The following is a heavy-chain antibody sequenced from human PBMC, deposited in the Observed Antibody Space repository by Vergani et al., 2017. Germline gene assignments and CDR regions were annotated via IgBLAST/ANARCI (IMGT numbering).Heavy chain of an antibody. CDR3: ARATRDDFWSGAFDY. Sequence: QLLESGGGLIQPGGSLRLSCAASGFTFSSYSMNWVRQAPGKGLEWVSSISSSSSYIYYADSVKGRFTISRDNAKNSLYLQMNSLRAEDTAVYYCARATRDDFWSGAFDYWGQGTLVTVSS. CDR1: GFTFSSYS. V-gene: IGHV3-21*02. CDR2: ISSSSSYI. D-gene: IGHD3-3*01. J-gene: IGHJ4*02.